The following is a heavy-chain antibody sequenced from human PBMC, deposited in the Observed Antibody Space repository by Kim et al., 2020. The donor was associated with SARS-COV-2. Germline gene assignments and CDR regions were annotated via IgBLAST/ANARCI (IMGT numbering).Heavy chain of an antibody. V-gene: IGHV3-23*01. J-gene: IGHJ4*02. D-gene: IGHD5-18*01. CDR3: VRDLTYNYAY. CDR1: GFPFSSYA. CDR2: ISNRESGDYP. Sequence: GGSLRLSRAASGFPFSSYAMSWVRQAPGKGLEWVSTISNRESGDYPHYANSVKGRFTISRDNSKSTLYLQMNSLRAEDTAVYYCVRDLTYNYAYWGQGTLVTVSS.